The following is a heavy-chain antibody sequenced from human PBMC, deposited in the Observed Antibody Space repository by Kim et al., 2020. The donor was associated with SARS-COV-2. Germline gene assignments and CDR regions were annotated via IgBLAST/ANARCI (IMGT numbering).Heavy chain of an antibody. Sequence: SETLSLTCTVSGGSISSGGYYWSWIRQHPGKGLEWIGYIYYSGSTYYNPSLKSRVTISVDTSKNQFSLKLSSVTAADTAVYYCARERALTYCSSTSCYDYYGMDVWGQGTTVTVSS. V-gene: IGHV4-31*03. J-gene: IGHJ6*02. CDR2: IYYSGST. CDR1: GGSISSGGYY. D-gene: IGHD2-2*01. CDR3: ARERALTYCSSTSCYDYYGMDV.